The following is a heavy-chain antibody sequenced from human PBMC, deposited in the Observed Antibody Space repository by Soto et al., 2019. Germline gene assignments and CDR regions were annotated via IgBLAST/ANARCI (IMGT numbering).Heavy chain of an antibody. CDR2: THYRGST. V-gene: IGHV4-31*03. CDR3: ARVGQQLVYFDY. D-gene: IGHD6-13*01. Sequence: QVQLQESGPGLVKPSQTLSLTCTVSGGSITSGGFYWSWIRQRPGKGLEWIGYTHYRGSTYYNPSLKSRLTISVDTSKNQFSLDLSSVTAAATAVYYCARVGQQLVYFDYWGQGTLVTVSS. J-gene: IGHJ4*02. CDR1: GGSITSGGFY.